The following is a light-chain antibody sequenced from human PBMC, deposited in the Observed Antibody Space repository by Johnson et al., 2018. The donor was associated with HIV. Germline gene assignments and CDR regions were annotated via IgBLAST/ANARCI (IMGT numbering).Light chain of an antibody. Sequence: QSALTQPPSVSAAPGQTVNISCSGNVSNIESYFVSWYQQLPGAAPTLLIYEDNKRPSGIPDLFSGSKSGATATLGITGLQTGDEADYYCGIWDASLSPLYVFGTGTTITVL. CDR1: VSNIESYF. CDR2: EDN. V-gene: IGLV1-51*02. CDR3: GIWDASLSPLYV. J-gene: IGLJ1*01.